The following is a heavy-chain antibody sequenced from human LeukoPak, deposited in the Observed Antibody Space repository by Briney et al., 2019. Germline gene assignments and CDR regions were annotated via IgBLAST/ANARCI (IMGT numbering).Heavy chain of an antibody. Sequence: SETLSLTCAVYGGSFSSYYWSWIRQPPGKGLEWIGYIYYSGSTNYNPSLKSRVTISVDTSKNQFSLKLSSVTAADTAVYYCARDGDSSGSLDYWGQGTLVTVSS. CDR3: ARDGDSSGSLDY. J-gene: IGHJ4*02. D-gene: IGHD3-22*01. CDR2: IYYSGST. V-gene: IGHV4-59*01. CDR1: GGSFSSYY.